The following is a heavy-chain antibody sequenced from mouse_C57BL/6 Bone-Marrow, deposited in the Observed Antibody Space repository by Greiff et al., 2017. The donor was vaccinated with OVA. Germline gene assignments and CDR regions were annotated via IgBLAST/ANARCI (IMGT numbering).Heavy chain of an antibody. CDR1: GYTFTSYW. V-gene: IGHV1-50*01. D-gene: IGHD2-2*01. Sequence: VQLKQPGAELVKPGASVKLSCKASGYTFTSYWMQWVKQRPGQGLEWIGEIDPSDSYTYYNEKFKGKATLTADKSSSTAYMELRSLTSEDSAVYFCARRSTMVTTGFAYWGQGTLVTVSA. J-gene: IGHJ3*01. CDR3: ARRSTMVTTGFAY. CDR2: IDPSDSYT.